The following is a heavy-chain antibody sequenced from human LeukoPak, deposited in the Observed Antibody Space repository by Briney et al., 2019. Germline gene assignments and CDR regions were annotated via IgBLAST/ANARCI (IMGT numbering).Heavy chain of an antibody. CDR1: GFTFSSYA. Sequence: PGGSLRLSCAASGFTFSSYAMHWVRQAPGKGLEYVSAISSNGGSTYYANSVKGRFTISRDNSKNTLHLQMGSLRAEDMAVYYCARGGYSYGFDYWGQGTLVTVSS. V-gene: IGHV3-64*01. CDR3: ARGGYSYGFDY. CDR2: ISSNGGST. D-gene: IGHD5-18*01. J-gene: IGHJ4*02.